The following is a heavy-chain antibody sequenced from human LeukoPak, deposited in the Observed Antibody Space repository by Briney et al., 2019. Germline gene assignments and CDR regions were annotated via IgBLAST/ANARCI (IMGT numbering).Heavy chain of an antibody. CDR3: ARDMAPAGQQLVLENFDY. V-gene: IGHV3-30-3*01. Sequence: PGGSLRLSYAASGFTFSSYAMHWVRQAPGKGLEWVAVISYDGSNKYYADSVKGRFTISRDNSKNTLYLQMNSLRAGDTAVYYCARDMAPAGQQLVLENFDYWGQGTLVTVSS. D-gene: IGHD6-13*01. CDR1: GFTFSSYA. CDR2: ISYDGSNK. J-gene: IGHJ4*02.